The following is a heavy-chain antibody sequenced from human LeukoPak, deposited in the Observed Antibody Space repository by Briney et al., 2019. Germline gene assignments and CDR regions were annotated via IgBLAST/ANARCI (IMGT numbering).Heavy chain of an antibody. V-gene: IGHV1-18*01. J-gene: IGHJ4*02. CDR1: GYTFTSYG. D-gene: IGHD3-16*01. Sequence: GASVKVSCKASGYTFTSYGISWVRQAPGQGLEWMGWISAYNGNTNYAQKLQGRVTMTTDTSTSTAYMELRSLRSDDTAVYYCARGDYDYVWGSPGFGYWGQGTLVTVSS. CDR3: ARGDYDYVWGSPGFGY. CDR2: ISAYNGNT.